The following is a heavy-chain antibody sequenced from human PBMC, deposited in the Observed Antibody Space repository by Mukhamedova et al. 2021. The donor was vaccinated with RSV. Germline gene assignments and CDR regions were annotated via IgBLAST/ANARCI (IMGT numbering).Heavy chain of an antibody. CDR2: ISSSSSYI. D-gene: IGHD3-10*01. Sequence: GLEWVSSISSSSSYIYYADSVKGRFTISRDNAKNSLYLQMNSLRAEDTAVYYCARAEDLLWFENGMDVWGQGTTVTVSS. V-gene: IGHV3-21*01. CDR3: ARAEDLLWFENGMDV. J-gene: IGHJ6*02.